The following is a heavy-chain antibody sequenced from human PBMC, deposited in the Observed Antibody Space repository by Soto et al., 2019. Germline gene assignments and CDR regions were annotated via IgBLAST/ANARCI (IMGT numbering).Heavy chain of an antibody. CDR3: AVHGDYDAFDM. D-gene: IGHD4-17*01. Sequence: EVQVVESGGGIVQPGGSLRLSCAGSGFTFSHYWMHWVRQAPGEGLVWISRINGDGSSTSYGDSVKGRFTISRDNAKNTRYLQMNTLSPEDTAVYYCAVHGDYDAFDMWGQGTMVTGSS. V-gene: IGHV3-74*01. CDR1: GFTFSHYW. CDR2: INGDGSST. J-gene: IGHJ3*02.